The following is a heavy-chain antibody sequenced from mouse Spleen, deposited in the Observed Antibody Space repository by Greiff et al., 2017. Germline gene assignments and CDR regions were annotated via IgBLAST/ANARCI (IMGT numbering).Heavy chain of an antibody. CDR2: IYPGNSDT. J-gene: IGHJ4*01. V-gene: IGHV1-5*01. CDR3: TITTVVDGYAMDY. CDR1: GYAFSSSW. D-gene: IGHD1-1*01. Sequence: VQLQQSGPELVKPGASVKISCKASGYAFSSSWMHWVKQRPGQGLEWIGAIYPGNSDTSYNQKFKGKAKLTAVTSASTAYMELSSLTNEDSAVYYCTITTVVDGYAMDYWGQGTSVTVSS.